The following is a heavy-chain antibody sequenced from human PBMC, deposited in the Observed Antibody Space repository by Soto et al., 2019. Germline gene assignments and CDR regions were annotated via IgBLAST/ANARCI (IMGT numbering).Heavy chain of an antibody. V-gene: IGHV4-59*08. Sequence: QVQLQESGPGLVKPSETLSLTCTVSGGSISSYYWSWIRQPPGKGLEWIGYIYYSGSTNYNPSLNSRVTISVDTSKNPFSLKLSSVTAADTAVYYCARHARYYDILTGYSTLSWFDPWGQGTLVTVSS. D-gene: IGHD3-9*01. CDR2: IYYSGST. CDR3: ARHARYYDILTGYSTLSWFDP. CDR1: GGSISSYY. J-gene: IGHJ5*02.